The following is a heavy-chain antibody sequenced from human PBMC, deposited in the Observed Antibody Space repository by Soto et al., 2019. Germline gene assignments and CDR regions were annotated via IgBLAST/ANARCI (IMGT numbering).Heavy chain of an antibody. Sequence: QLQLQESGSGLLNPSQTLSLNCSVSGDSISSGGLSWNWLRQSPGRGLEWIGDIYYPGLTDYNPCVRSRVSMLLDTAENQVSLSLSSVTAADSAVYYCGRGKRSKTASAGTGWFDPWGPGTLVTVSS. CDR3: GRGKRSKTASAGTGWFDP. CDR1: GDSISSGGLS. V-gene: IGHV4-30-2*06. CDR2: IYYPGLT. J-gene: IGHJ5*02. D-gene: IGHD6-13*01.